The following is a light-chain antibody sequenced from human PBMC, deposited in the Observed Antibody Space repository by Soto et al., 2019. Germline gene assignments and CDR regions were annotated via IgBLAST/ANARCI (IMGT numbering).Light chain of an antibody. CDR2: LVS. CDR3: MQALQTRT. V-gene: IGKV2-28*01. CDR1: QSLLHSNGYTY. J-gene: IGKJ2*01. Sequence: DIVLTQSPLSLPVTPGEPASISCRSSQSLLHSNGYTYLDWYLQKPGQSPQLLIYLVSNRASGVPDRFSGSGSGTDFTLKISRVEAEDVGVYYCMQALQTRTFGQGTKLEIK.